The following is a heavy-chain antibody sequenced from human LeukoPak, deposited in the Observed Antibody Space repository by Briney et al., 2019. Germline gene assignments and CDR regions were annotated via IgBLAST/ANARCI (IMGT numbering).Heavy chain of an antibody. CDR2: ISGSGGST. J-gene: IGHJ6*02. CDR3: AKAPAGTIFYYYYGMDV. Sequence: GGSLRLSCAASGFTFSNYAMSWVRQAPGKGLEWVSAISGSGGSTYYADSVKGRFTISRDNSKNTLYLQMNSLRAEDTAVYYCAKAPAGTIFYYYYGMDVWGQGTTVTVSS. CDR1: GFTFSNYA. V-gene: IGHV3-23*01. D-gene: IGHD1-7*01.